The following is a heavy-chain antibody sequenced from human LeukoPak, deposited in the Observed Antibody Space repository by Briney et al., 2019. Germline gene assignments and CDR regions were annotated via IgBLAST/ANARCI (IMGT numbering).Heavy chain of an antibody. D-gene: IGHD2-2*02. Sequence: GGSLRLSRAASGFTFSSYWMSWVRQAPGKGLEWVANIKQDGSEKYYVDSVKGRFTISRDNAKNSLYLQMNSLRAEDTAVYYCARDNPVVPAAIDYWGQGTLVTVSS. CDR1: GFTFSSYW. CDR3: ARDNPVVPAAIDY. J-gene: IGHJ4*02. V-gene: IGHV3-7*01. CDR2: IKQDGSEK.